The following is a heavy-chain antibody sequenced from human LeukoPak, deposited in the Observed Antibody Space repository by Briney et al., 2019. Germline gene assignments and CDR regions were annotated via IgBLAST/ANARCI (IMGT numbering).Heavy chain of an antibody. CDR3: ARDVDPPPTVYFDY. CDR2: ISSSSSSI. D-gene: IGHD4-11*01. V-gene: IGHV3-48*01. CDR1: GFAFGSYG. Sequence: GGSLRLSCAASGFAFGSYGMSWVRQAPGKGLEWVSYISSSSSSIYYADSVKGRFTISRDNAKNSLYLQMNSLRAEDTAVYYCARDVDPPPTVYFDYWGQGTLVTVSS. J-gene: IGHJ4*02.